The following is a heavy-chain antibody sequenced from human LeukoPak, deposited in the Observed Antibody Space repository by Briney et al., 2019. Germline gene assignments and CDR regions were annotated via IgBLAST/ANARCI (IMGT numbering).Heavy chain of an antibody. CDR2: IYYNGST. CDR1: GGSISSYY. CDR3: ARSRITIFGVAPCWFDP. J-gene: IGHJ5*02. Sequence: SETLSLTCTVSGGSISSYYWSWIRQPPGKGLEWIGYIYYNGSTNYNPSLKSRVTISVDTSKNQFSLKLSSVTAEDTAVYYCARSRITIFGVAPCWFDPWGQGTLVTVSS. D-gene: IGHD3-3*01. V-gene: IGHV4-59*01.